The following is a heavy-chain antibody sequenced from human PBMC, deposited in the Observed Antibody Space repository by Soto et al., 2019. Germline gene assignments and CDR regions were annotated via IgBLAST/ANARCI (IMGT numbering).Heavy chain of an antibody. Sequence: ASVKVSCKASGGTFGSYAISWVRQAPGQGLEWMGGIIPIFGTANYAQKLQGRVTMTTDKSTSTAYMELRSLRSDDTAVYYCARDQWYCSSTSCYVGGYYYYGMDVWGQGTTVTVSS. D-gene: IGHD2-2*01. V-gene: IGHV1-69*05. J-gene: IGHJ6*02. CDR2: IIPIFGTA. CDR1: GGTFGSYA. CDR3: ARDQWYCSSTSCYVGGYYYYGMDV.